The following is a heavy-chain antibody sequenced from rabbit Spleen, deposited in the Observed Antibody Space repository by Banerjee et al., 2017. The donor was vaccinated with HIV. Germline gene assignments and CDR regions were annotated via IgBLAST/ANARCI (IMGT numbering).Heavy chain of an antibody. V-gene: IGHV1S40*01. CDR2: IDTGSSGFT. Sequence: QSLEESGGDLVKPGASLTLTCTASGFSFSSSYYMCWVRQAPGKGLEWIACIDTGSSGFTYFANWAKGRFTISKTSSTTVTLQMTSLTAADTATYFCAKDLTNVIGWNFGLWGPGTLVTVS. CDR1: GFSFSSSYY. D-gene: IGHD1-1*01. J-gene: IGHJ4*01. CDR3: AKDLTNVIGWNFGL.